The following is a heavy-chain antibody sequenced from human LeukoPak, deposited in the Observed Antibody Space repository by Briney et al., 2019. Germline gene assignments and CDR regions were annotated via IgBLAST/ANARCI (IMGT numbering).Heavy chain of an antibody. Sequence: GGSLRLSCAASGFTFSDYYINWIRQAPGKGLEWVSYIRSSGSTIYYADSVKGRFTISRDNAKNSLYLQMNSLRAEDTAVYYCARGRSSGYYFDYWGQGTLVTVSS. CDR3: ARGRSSGYYFDY. D-gene: IGHD3-22*01. J-gene: IGHJ4*02. CDR2: IRSSGSTI. V-gene: IGHV3-11*04. CDR1: GFTFSDYY.